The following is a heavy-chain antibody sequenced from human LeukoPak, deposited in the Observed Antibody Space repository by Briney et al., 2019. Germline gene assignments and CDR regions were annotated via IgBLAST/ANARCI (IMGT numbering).Heavy chain of an antibody. Sequence: SETLSLTCTVSGGSISSGDYYWSWIRQPPGKGLEWIGYIYYSMSTYYDPSLNSRLTISVDTSKNQFSLNLSSVTAADTAVYYCARSGLWFGPSVAFDVWGQGTMVTVSS. D-gene: IGHD3-10*01. J-gene: IGHJ3*01. V-gene: IGHV4-30-4*01. CDR2: IYYSMST. CDR3: ARSGLWFGPSVAFDV. CDR1: GGSISSGDYY.